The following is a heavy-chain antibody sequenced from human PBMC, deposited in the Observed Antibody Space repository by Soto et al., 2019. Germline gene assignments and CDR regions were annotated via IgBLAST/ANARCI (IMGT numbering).Heavy chain of an antibody. J-gene: IGHJ6*02. CDR2: INPSGGST. Sequence: ASVKVSCKASGYTFTSYYMHWVRQAPGQGLEWMGIINPSGGSTSYAQKFQGRVTMTRDTSTSTVYMELSSLRSEDTAVYYCAREPSTSRATGYYYYYGMDVWGQGTMVTVSS. CDR1: GYTFTSYY. CDR3: AREPSTSRATGYYYYYGMDV. V-gene: IGHV1-46*01.